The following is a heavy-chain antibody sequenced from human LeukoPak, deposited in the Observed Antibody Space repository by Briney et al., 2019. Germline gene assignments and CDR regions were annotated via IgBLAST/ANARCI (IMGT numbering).Heavy chain of an antibody. V-gene: IGHV3-7*01. J-gene: IGHJ4*02. CDR1: GFTFSSYW. D-gene: IGHD2/OR15-2a*01. CDR2: IKQDGSEK. Sequence: GGSLRLSCAASGFTFSSYWMSWVRQAPGKGLEGVANIKQDGSEKYYVDSVKDRFTISRDNAKNCLYLQMNSLRAEDTAVYYCARGPTRANSSDYWGQGTLVTVSS. CDR3: ARGPTRANSSDY.